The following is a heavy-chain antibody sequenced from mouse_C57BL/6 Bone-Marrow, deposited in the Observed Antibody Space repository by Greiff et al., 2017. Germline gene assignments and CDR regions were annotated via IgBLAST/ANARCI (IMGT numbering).Heavy chain of an antibody. Sequence: QVQLQQSDAELVKPGASVKISCKVSGYTFTDHTIHWMKQRPEQGLEWIGYIYPRDGSTKYNEKFKGKATLTADKSSSTAYMQLNSLTSEDSAVYFCGGESNWDVLYWDFDGWGTGTTVTVAS. CDR3: GGESNWDVLYWDFDG. CDR1: GYTFTDHT. J-gene: IGHJ1*03. CDR2: IYPRDGST. V-gene: IGHV1-78*01. D-gene: IGHD4-1*01.